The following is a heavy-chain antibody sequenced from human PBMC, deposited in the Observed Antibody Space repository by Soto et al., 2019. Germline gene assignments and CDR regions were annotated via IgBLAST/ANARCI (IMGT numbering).Heavy chain of an antibody. CDR2: IYYSGST. CDR3: ARDLGGGNADY. V-gene: IGHV4-30-4*01. J-gene: IGHJ4*02. Sequence: LSLTCTVSGGSISSGDYYWSWIRQPPGKGLEWIGYIYYSGSTYYNPSLKSRVTISVDTSKNQFSLKLSSVTAADTAVYYCARDLGGGNADYWGQGTLVTVSS. D-gene: IGHD2-15*01. CDR1: GGSISSGDYY.